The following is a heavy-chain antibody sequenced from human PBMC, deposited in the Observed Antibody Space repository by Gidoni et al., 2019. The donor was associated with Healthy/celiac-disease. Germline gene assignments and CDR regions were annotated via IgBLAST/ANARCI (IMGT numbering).Heavy chain of an antibody. D-gene: IGHD3-22*01. J-gene: IGHJ4*02. CDR1: GFTFSSYA. CDR3: GDSSGYYNY. V-gene: IGHV3-30*04. CDR2: ISYDGSNK. Sequence: QVQRVVSGGGVVQPGRSLGLSCAASGFTFSSYAMHWVRQAPGKGVEWVAVISYDGSNKYYADSVKGRFTISRDNSKNTLYLQMNSVRDEDTAVYYCGDSSGYYNYWGQGTLVTVSS.